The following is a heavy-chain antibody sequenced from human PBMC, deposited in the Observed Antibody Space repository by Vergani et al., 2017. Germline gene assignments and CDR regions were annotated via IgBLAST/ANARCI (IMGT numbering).Heavy chain of an antibody. J-gene: IGHJ3*02. CDR1: GGSISSYY. CDR2: IYYSGST. V-gene: IGHV4-59*01. D-gene: IGHD6-6*01. Sequence: QVQLQESGPGLVKPSETLSLTCTVSGGSISSYYWSWIRQPPGKGLEWIGYIYYSGSTNYNPSLKSRVTISVDTSKNQFSLKLSSVTAADTAVYYCARGECSSSSDAANAFDIWGQGTMVTVSS. CDR3: ARGECSSSSDAANAFDI.